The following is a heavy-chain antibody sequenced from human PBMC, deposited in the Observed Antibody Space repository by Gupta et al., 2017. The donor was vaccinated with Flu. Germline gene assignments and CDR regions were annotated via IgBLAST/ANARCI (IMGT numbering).Heavy chain of an antibody. CDR1: GYIFTANY. J-gene: IGHJ4*02. CDR3: VAGYASSWLKFDY. V-gene: IGHV1-2*06. Sequence: QVQLVQSGAEVKKPGASVKVSCNAAGYIFTANYIHWVRPGHGEGRESMGPVNPTYGCTNYVQKFQGRVTVTRDTSITTAYMELSSLTSDDTAVYYCVAGYASSWLKFDYWGQGTLVTVSS. CDR2: VNPTYGCT. D-gene: IGHD6-13*01.